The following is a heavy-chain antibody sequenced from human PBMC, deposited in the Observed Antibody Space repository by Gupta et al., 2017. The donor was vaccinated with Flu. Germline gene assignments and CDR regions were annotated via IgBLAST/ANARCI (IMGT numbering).Heavy chain of an antibody. J-gene: IGHJ5*02. CDR2: IWYDGSNK. CDR1: GFPFSSYG. V-gene: IGHV3-33*01. CDR3: AREGYCSSTSCYTALGVGPYNWFDP. Sequence: QVQLVESGGGVVQPGRSLSLSCAASGFPFSSYGMHWVRQAPGKGLEWVAVIWYDGSNKYYADSVKGRFTISRDNSKNTLYLQMNSLRAEDTAVYYCAREGYCSSTSCYTALGVGPYNWFDPWGQGTLVTVSS. D-gene: IGHD2-2*02.